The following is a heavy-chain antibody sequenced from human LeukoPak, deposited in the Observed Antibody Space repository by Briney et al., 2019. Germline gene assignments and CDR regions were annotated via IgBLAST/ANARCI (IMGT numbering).Heavy chain of an antibody. CDR1: GYTFTSYY. Sequence: ASVKVSCKASGYTFTSYYMHWVRQAPGQGLEWMGIINPSGGSTSYAQKFQGRVTMTRDMSTSTVYMELSSLRSEDTAVYYCARPSGNDAFDIWGQGTMVTVSS. CDR2: INPSGGST. D-gene: IGHD6-19*01. CDR3: ARPSGNDAFDI. J-gene: IGHJ3*02. V-gene: IGHV1-46*01.